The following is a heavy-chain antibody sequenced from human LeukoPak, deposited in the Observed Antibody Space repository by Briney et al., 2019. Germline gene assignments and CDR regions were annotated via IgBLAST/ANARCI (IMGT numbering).Heavy chain of an antibody. J-gene: IGHJ4*02. D-gene: IGHD3-16*01. CDR3: TLRGLDFDY. CDR2: IRSKANSYAT. Sequence: GGSLRLSCAASGFTFSGSAMHWVRQASGKGLEWVGRIRSKANSYATAYAASVKGRFTISRDDSKNTAYLQMNSLKTEDTAVYYCTLRGLDFDYWGQGTLVTVSS. CDR1: GFTFSGSA. V-gene: IGHV3-73*01.